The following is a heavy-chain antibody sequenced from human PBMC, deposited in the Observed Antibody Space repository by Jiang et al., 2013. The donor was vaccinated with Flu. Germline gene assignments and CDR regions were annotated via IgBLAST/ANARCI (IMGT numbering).Heavy chain of an antibody. CDR2: IRYDGSNK. CDR1: GFTFSSYG. CDR3: AKSGAYGDSLIY. V-gene: IGHV3-30*02. Sequence: VQLVESGGGVVQPGGSLRLSCAASGFTFSSYGMHWVRQAPGKGLEWVAFIRYDGSNKYYADSVKGRFTISRDNSKNTLYLQMNSLRAEDTAVYYCAKSGAYGDSLIYWGQGTLVTVSS. D-gene: IGHD4-17*01. J-gene: IGHJ4*02.